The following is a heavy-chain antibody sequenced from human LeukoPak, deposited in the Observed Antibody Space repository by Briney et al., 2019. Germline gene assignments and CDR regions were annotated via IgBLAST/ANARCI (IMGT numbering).Heavy chain of an antibody. CDR3: AKDSGWFDY. CDR1: GFTLSSYG. D-gene: IGHD6-19*01. V-gene: IGHV3-30*18. Sequence: PGRSLRLSCAASGFTLSSYGMHWVRQAPGKGLEWVAVISYDGSNKYYADSVKGRFTISRDNSKNTLYLQMNSLRAEDTAVYYCAKDSGWFDYWGQGTLVTVSS. J-gene: IGHJ4*02. CDR2: ISYDGSNK.